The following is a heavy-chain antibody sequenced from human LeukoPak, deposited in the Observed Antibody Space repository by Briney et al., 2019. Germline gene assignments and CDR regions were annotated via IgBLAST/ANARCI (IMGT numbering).Heavy chain of an antibody. CDR3: AKDEGLYHQTSDY. CDR1: GFTFSSYG. Sequence: PGGSLRLSCAASGFTFSSYGMHWVRQAPGKGLEWVAVISYDGSNKYYADSVKGRFTISRDNSKNTLYLQMNSLRAEDTAEYYCAKDEGLYHQTSDYWGQGTLVTVSS. CDR2: ISYDGSNK. V-gene: IGHV3-30*18. D-gene: IGHD1-14*01. J-gene: IGHJ4*02.